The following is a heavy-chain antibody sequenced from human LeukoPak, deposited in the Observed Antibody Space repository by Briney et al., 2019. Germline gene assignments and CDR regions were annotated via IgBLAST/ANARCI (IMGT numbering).Heavy chain of an antibody. CDR2: ISWNSDSK. V-gene: IGHV3-9*01. D-gene: IGHD6-19*01. J-gene: IGHJ1*01. Sequence: GGSLRLSCAASGFTFDTDAMHWVRHAPGKGLEWVSGISWNSDSKGYADFVKGRFTISRDNAKSSLYLQMNSLRVEDTALYYCVRDMRRGWYSAYLRHWGQGTLVTVSS. CDR1: GFTFDTDA. CDR3: VRDMRRGWYSAYLRH.